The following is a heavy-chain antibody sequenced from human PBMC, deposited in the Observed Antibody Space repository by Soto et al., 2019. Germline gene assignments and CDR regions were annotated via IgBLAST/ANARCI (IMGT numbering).Heavy chain of an antibody. CDR1: GDGVSSNSAA. D-gene: IGHD6-19*01. CDR2: TYYRSKWYN. V-gene: IGHV6-1*01. Sequence: PSQTLSLTCAISGDGVSSNSAAGDWIRQSPSRGLEWLGRTYYRSKWYNDYAVSVKSRITINPDTSKNQFSLQLNSVTPEDTAVYYCARASIAVAGLDAFDIWGQGTMVTVSS. CDR3: ARASIAVAGLDAFDI. J-gene: IGHJ3*02.